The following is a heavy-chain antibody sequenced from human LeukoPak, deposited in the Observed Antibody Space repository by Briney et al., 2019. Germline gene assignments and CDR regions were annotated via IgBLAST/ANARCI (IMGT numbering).Heavy chain of an antibody. CDR2: LYYSGYT. V-gene: IGHV4-39*01. CDR3: ARHPRVWGSFRD. CDR1: HDSISSSTYY. J-gene: IGHJ4*02. D-gene: IGHD3-16*02. Sequence: SETLSLTCTVSHDSISSSTYYWGWIRQPPGKGLEWIGSLYYSGYTYYNPSLKGRVTISVDMSKNQFSLKVTSVTAADTAVYYCARHPRVWGSFRDWGQGTLVSVSS.